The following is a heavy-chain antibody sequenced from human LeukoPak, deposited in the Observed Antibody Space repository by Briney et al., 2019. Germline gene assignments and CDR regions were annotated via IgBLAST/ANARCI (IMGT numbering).Heavy chain of an antibody. CDR1: GFSLSDHE. J-gene: IGHJ2*01. Sequence: QLGGSLRLSCAASGFSLSDHEMNWVRQAPGKGLEWISHISRRGDTIYYADSVKGRFTISRDNSKNTLYLQMNSLRAEDTATYYCAKALNYWYFDLWGRGNLVTVSS. V-gene: IGHV3-48*03. CDR2: ISRRGDTI. CDR3: AKALNYWYFDL.